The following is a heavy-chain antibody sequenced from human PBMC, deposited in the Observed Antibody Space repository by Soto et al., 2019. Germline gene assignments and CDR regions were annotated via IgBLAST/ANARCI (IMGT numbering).Heavy chain of an antibody. J-gene: IGHJ6*02. D-gene: IGHD5-18*01. V-gene: IGHV4-4*02. CDR2: IHYSGVT. CDR3: ARGGFADTGVDLEAYHPLDV. CDR1: GASIISNNW. Sequence: QVQLQESGPGLVKPSGTLSLTCAVSGASIISNNWWSWVRQSPGRGLEWIGEIHYSGVTNDNPSLTSRLSTSLDQSKNQFSLTLTSATAADTAVYYCARGGFADTGVDLEAYHPLDVWGPGTAVTVSS.